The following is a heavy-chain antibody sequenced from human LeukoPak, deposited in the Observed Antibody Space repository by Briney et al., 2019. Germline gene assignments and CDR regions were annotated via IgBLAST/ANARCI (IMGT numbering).Heavy chain of an antibody. CDR2: IYSGGST. CDR1: GFTFSSNY. J-gene: IGHJ4*02. D-gene: IGHD3-22*01. Sequence: GGSLRLSCAASGFTFSSNYMSWVRQAPGKGPEWVSVIYSGGSTYYADSVKGRFTISRDNSKNTLYLQMNSLRAEDTAVYYCARVGFDGGSSGYYYGGFDYWGQGTLVTVS. V-gene: IGHV3-66*01. CDR3: ARVGFDGGSSGYYYGGFDY.